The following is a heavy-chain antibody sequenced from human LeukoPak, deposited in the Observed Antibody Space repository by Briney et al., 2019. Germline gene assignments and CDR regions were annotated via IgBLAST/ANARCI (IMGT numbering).Heavy chain of an antibody. Sequence: GGPLRLSCAASGFTFNHAWMSWVRQAPGKGLEWVGRIKSKTDGATTEYAAPVKGRLTISRDDPKNTLNLQMNSLKTEDTAVYYCTTVGSSRYYYYFDYWGQGSLVTVSS. CDR1: GFTFNHAW. D-gene: IGHD3-22*01. CDR3: TTVGSSRYYYYFDY. J-gene: IGHJ4*02. CDR2: IKSKTDGATT. V-gene: IGHV3-15*01.